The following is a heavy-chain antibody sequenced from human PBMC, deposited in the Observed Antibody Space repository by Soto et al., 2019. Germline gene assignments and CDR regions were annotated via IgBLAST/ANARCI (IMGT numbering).Heavy chain of an antibody. Sequence: QVQLVQSGAEVKKPGASVKVSCKASGYSFTSYDINWVRQATGQGLEWMGWMNPNSGNTGYAQKFQGRVTMTRNTSISTAYMEVSSLKFEDTAVYFCARGEWELTWWGQGTLVTVSS. CDR3: ARGEWELTW. J-gene: IGHJ4*02. CDR2: MNPNSGNT. CDR1: GYSFTSYD. D-gene: IGHD1-26*01. V-gene: IGHV1-8*01.